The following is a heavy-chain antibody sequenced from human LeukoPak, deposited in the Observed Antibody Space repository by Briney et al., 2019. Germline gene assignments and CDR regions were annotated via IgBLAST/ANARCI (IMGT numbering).Heavy chain of an antibody. CDR1: GGSFSGYY. J-gene: IGHJ6*03. Sequence: PSETLSLTCAVYGGSFSGYYWSWIRQPPGKGLEWIGEINHSGSTNYNPSLKSRVTMSVDTSKNQFSLQLNSVTPEDTAVYYCARGDWNDLGYYYMDVWGKGTTVTISS. CDR3: ARGDWNDLGYYYMDV. D-gene: IGHD1-1*01. CDR2: INHSGST. V-gene: IGHV4-34*01.